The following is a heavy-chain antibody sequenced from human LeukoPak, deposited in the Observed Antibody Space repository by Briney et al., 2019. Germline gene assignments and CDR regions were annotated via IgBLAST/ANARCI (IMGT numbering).Heavy chain of an antibody. V-gene: IGHV3-23*01. D-gene: IGHD3-3*01. J-gene: IGHJ6*03. Sequence: PGGSLRLSCAASGFTFSSYAMSWVRQAPGKGLEWVSAISGSGGSTYYADSVKGRFTISRDNSKNTLYLQMNSLRAEDTAVYYCAKKWGGSTYYDFWRGYYMDVWGKGTTVTVSS. CDR1: GFTFSSYA. CDR3: AKKWGGSTYYDFWRGYYMDV. CDR2: ISGSGGST.